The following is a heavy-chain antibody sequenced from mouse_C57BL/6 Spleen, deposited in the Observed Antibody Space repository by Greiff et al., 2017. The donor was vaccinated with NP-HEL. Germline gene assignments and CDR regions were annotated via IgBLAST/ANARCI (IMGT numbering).Heavy chain of an antibody. V-gene: IGHV1-15*01. CDR2: IDPETGGT. Sequence: VNVVESGAELVRPGASVTLSCKASGYTFTDYEMHWVKQTPVHGLEWIGAIDPETGGTAYNQKFKGKAILTADKSSSTAYMELRSLTSEDSAVYYCTRGEDSSGPYYFDYWGQGTTLTVSS. J-gene: IGHJ2*01. CDR3: TRGEDSSGPYYFDY. CDR1: GYTFTDYE. D-gene: IGHD3-2*02.